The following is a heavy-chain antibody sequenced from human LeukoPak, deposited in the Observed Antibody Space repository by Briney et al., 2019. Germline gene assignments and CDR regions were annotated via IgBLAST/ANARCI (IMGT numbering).Heavy chain of an antibody. CDR1: GVSISSSYSY. CDR3: ARQTGSGLFILP. J-gene: IGHJ4*02. D-gene: IGHD3/OR15-3a*01. CDR2: IYYTGNT. Sequence: KPSETLSLTCTVSGVSISSSYSYWGWIRQPPGMGLEWIGSIYYTGNTYYNASLKSQVSISIDTSKNQFSLKLTSVTAADTAVYYCARQTGSGLFILPGGQGTLVTVSS. V-gene: IGHV4-39*01.